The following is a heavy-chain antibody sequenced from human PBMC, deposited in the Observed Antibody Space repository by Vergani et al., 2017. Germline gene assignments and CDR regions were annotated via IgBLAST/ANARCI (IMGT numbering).Heavy chain of an antibody. V-gene: IGHV3-23*01. CDR3: ASGATTSLQYYYYGMDV. J-gene: IGHJ6*02. CDR2: ISGSGGST. D-gene: IGHD1-26*01. Sequence: EVQLLESGGGLVQPGGSLRLSCAASGFTFSSYAMSWVRQAPGKGLEWVSAISGSGGSTYYADSVKGRFTISRDNSKNTLYLQMNSLRAEDTAVYYCASGATTSLQYYYYGMDVWGQGTTVTVSS. CDR1: GFTFSSYA.